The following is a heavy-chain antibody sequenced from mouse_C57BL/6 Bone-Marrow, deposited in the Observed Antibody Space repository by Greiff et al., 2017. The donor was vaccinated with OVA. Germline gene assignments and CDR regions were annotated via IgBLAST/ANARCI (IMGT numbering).Heavy chain of an antibody. J-gene: IGHJ4*01. CDR3: ARRGTTVVANAMDY. D-gene: IGHD1-1*01. V-gene: IGHV5-6*01. Sequence: EVQVVESGGDLVKPGGSLKLSCAASGFTFSSYGMSWVRQTPDKRLEWVATISSGGSYTYYPDSVKGRFTISRDNAKNTMYLQMSSLKSEDTTMYYCARRGTTVVANAMDYWGQGTSVTVSS. CDR2: ISSGGSYT. CDR1: GFTFSSYG.